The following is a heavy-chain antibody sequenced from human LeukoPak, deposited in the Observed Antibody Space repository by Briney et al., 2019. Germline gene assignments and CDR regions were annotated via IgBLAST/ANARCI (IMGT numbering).Heavy chain of an antibody. CDR1: GFTFSSYA. CDR3: ARDRRDYGDYWDAFDI. V-gene: IGHV3-30*14. J-gene: IGHJ3*02. Sequence: GRSLRLSCAASGFTFSSYAMHWVRQAPGKGLEWVAVISYDGSNKYYADSVKGRFTISRDNSKNTLYLQMNSLRAEDTAVYYCARDRRDYGDYWDAFDIWGQGTMVTVSS. D-gene: IGHD4-17*01. CDR2: ISYDGSNK.